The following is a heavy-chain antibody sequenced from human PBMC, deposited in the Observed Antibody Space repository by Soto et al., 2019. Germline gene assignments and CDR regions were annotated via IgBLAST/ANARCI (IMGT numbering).Heavy chain of an antibody. V-gene: IGHV2-26*01. CDR2: IFSNDEK. J-gene: IGHJ6*03. CDR1: GFSLSNARMG. Sequence: QVTLKESGPVLVKPTEPLTLTCTFSGFSLSNARMGVSWIRQPPGKALEWLAHIFSNDEKYYSTSLKSRLTISKDTSKSQVVLTMTNMDPVDTATYYCAGIAFYYYYMDVWGKGTTVTVSS. CDR3: AGIAFYYYYMDV.